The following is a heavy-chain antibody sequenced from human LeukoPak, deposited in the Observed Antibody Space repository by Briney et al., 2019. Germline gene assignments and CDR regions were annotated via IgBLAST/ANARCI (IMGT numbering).Heavy chain of an antibody. V-gene: IGHV4-59*11. CDR2: IHYSGRT. Sequence: KPSETLSLTCTVSGDSINNHQWSWIRQPPGKGLEWIGYIHYSGRTNYHPSLKSRVTISIDTSKNQFSLNMNSVTSMDTAVYYCARVQIVSPTIRFDPWGQGTLVAVSS. D-gene: IGHD2-2*02. CDR3: ARVQIVSPTIRFDP. CDR1: GDSINNHQ. J-gene: IGHJ5*02.